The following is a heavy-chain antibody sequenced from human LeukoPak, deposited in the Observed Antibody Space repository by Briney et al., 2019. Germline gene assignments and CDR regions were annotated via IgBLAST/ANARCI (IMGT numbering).Heavy chain of an antibody. J-gene: IGHJ4*02. CDR2: IGGSAGGT. CDR1: GFTFSSYA. Sequence: GGSLRRSCAASGFTFSSYAMTWVRQAPGKGLEWVSAIGGSAGGTYYADSVKGRFTISRDNSKNALYLQMNSLRAEDTAVYYCAREYSSSPYYFDYWGQGTLVTVSS. V-gene: IGHV3-23*01. CDR3: AREYSSSPYYFDY. D-gene: IGHD6-6*01.